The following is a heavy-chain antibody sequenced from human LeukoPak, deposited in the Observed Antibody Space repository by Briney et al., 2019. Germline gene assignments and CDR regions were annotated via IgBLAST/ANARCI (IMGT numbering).Heavy chain of an antibody. V-gene: IGHV4-59*01. CDR2: IYYSGST. CDR3: AGSDTIGYTPREWDYWYFDL. D-gene: IGHD3-16*02. Sequence: SETLSLTCTVSGGSISSYYWSWIRQPPGKGLEWIGYIYYSGSTNYNPSLKSRVTISVDTSKNQFSLRLSSVTAEDTAVYYCAGSDTIGYTPREWDYWYFDLWGRGTLVSVSS. J-gene: IGHJ2*01. CDR1: GGSISSYY.